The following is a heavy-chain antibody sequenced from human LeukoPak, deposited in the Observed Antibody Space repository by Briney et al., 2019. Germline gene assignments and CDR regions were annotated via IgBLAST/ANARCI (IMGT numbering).Heavy chain of an antibody. Sequence: WIRQPPGKGLEWVSAISGSGGSTYYADSVKGRFTISRGNSKNTLYLQMNSLRAEDTAVYYCAKGRRAAAGDFDYWGQGTLVTVSS. CDR3: AKGRRAAAGDFDY. J-gene: IGHJ4*02. D-gene: IGHD6-13*01. CDR2: ISGSGGST. V-gene: IGHV3-23*01.